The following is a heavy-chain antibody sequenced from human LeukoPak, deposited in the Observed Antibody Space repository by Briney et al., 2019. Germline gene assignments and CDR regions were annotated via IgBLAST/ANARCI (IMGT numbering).Heavy chain of an antibody. V-gene: IGHV3-20*04. CDR1: GFTFDDYG. CDR2: INWNGGST. CDR3: ARDRIWSSSIAARPDFDY. J-gene: IGHJ4*02. D-gene: IGHD6-6*01. Sequence: GGSLRLSCAASGFTFDDYGVSWVRQAPGKGLEWVSGINWNGGSTGYADSVKGRFTISRDNAKNSLYLQMNSLRAEDTALYYCARDRIWSSSIAARPDFDYWGQGTLVTVSS.